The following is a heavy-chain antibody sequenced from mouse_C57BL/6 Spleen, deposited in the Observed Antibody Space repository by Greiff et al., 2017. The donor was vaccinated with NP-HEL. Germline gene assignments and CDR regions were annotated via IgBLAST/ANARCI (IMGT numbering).Heavy chain of an antibody. CDR1: GYTFTSYW. CDR2: IDPSDSYT. CDR3: ARSTAQATSDYYAMDY. D-gene: IGHD3-2*02. J-gene: IGHJ4*01. V-gene: IGHV1-69*01. Sequence: QVQLQQPGAELVMPGASVKLSCKASGYTFTSYWMHWVKQRPGQGLEWIGEIDPSDSYTNYNQKFKGKSTLTVDKSSSTAYMQLSSLTSEDSAVYYGARSTAQATSDYYAMDYWGQGTSVTVSS.